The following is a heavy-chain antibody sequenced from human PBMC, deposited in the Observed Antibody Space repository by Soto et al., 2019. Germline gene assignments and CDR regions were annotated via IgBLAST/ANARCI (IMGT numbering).Heavy chain of an antibody. J-gene: IGHJ6*02. CDR2: IYYSGST. Sequence: SETLSLTCTVSGGSISSGGYYWSWIRQHPGKGLEWIGYIYYSGSTYYNPSLKSRVTISVDTSKNQFSLKLSSVTAADTAVYYCARSPGRNPYDFWSGYYPAFPGLYGMAVWGQGTTVTVSS. V-gene: IGHV4-31*03. CDR3: ARSPGRNPYDFWSGYYPAFPGLYGMAV. D-gene: IGHD3-3*01. CDR1: GGSISSGGYY.